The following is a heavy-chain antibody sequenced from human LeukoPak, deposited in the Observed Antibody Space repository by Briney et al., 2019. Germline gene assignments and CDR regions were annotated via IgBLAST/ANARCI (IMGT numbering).Heavy chain of an antibody. CDR3: ARGWYPEKSIDY. V-gene: IGHV1-46*01. D-gene: IGHD6-13*01. Sequence: ASVKVSCXASGYTFTSYYMHWVRQAPGQGLEWMGIINPSGGSTSYAQKFQGRVSMTRDTSTSTVYMELSSLRSEDTAVYYCARGWYPEKSIDYWGRGTLVTVSS. CDR1: GYTFTSYY. J-gene: IGHJ4*02. CDR2: INPSGGST.